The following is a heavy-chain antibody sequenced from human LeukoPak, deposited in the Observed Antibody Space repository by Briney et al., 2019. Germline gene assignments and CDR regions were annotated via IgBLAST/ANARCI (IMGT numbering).Heavy chain of an antibody. CDR1: GGSISSYY. D-gene: IGHD2-2*02. V-gene: IGHV4-4*07. Sequence: SETLSLTCTVSGGSISSYYWSWIRQPAGKGLEWIGRIYTSGSTNYNPSLKSRVTMSVDTSNNQISLKLSSGTAADTAVYYCARAEAYCSSTSCYTIWFDPWGQGTLVTVSS. J-gene: IGHJ5*02. CDR2: IYTSGST. CDR3: ARAEAYCSSTSCYTIWFDP.